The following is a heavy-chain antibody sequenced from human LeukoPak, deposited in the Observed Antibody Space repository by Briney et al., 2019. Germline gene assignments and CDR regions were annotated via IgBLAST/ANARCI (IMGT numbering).Heavy chain of an antibody. D-gene: IGHD3-10*01. Sequence: GASVKVSCKASGGTLISYAISWVRQAPGQGLEWMGGIIPIFGTANYAQKFQGRVTITADESTSTAYMELSSLRSEDTAVYYCALGVGNNWFDPWGQGTLVTVSS. V-gene: IGHV1-69*13. CDR1: GGTLISYA. CDR3: ALGVGNNWFDP. CDR2: IIPIFGTA. J-gene: IGHJ5*02.